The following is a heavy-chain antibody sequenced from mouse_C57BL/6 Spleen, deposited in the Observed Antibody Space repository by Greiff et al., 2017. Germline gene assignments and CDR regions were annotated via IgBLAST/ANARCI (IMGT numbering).Heavy chain of an antibody. CDR1: GFTFSNYW. D-gene: IGHD2-4*01. Sequence: EVKLVESGGGLVQPGGSMKLSCVASGFTFSNYWMNWVRQSPEKGLEWVAQIRLKSDNYATHYAESVKGRFTISRDDSKSSVYLQMNNVRAEDTGIYYCTGLYDYDGYWYFDVWGTGTTVTVSS. CDR3: TGLYDYDGYWYFDV. CDR2: IRLKSDNYAT. J-gene: IGHJ1*03. V-gene: IGHV6-3*01.